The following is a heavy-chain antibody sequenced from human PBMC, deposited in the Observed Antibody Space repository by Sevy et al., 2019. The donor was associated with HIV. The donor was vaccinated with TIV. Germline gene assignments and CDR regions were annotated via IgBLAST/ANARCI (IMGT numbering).Heavy chain of an antibody. J-gene: IGHJ4*02. CDR1: GFTFSNAW. V-gene: IGHV3-15*01. Sequence: GESLKISCAASGFTFSNAWMSWVRQAPGKGLEWVGRIKSKTDVGTTDYAAPVKGRFTISRDDSKNTLYLQMNSLKTEDTAVYYCTTGDIVVVPAADTLIDYWGQGTLVTVSS. D-gene: IGHD2-2*01. CDR2: IKSKTDVGTT. CDR3: TTGDIVVVPAADTLIDY.